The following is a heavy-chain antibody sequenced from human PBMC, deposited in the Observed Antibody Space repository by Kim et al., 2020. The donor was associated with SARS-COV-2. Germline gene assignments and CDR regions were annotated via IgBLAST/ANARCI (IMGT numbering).Heavy chain of an antibody. V-gene: IGHV3-30*18. CDR2: ISYDGSNK. Sequence: GGSLRLSCAASGFTFSSYGMHWVRQAPGKVLEWVAVISYDGSNKYYADSVKGRFTISRDNSKNTLYLQMNSLRAEDTAVYYCAKGENDFWSGYSIYYYYYGMDVWGQGTTVTVSS. D-gene: IGHD3-3*01. CDR1: GFTFSSYG. CDR3: AKGENDFWSGYSIYYYYYGMDV. J-gene: IGHJ6*02.